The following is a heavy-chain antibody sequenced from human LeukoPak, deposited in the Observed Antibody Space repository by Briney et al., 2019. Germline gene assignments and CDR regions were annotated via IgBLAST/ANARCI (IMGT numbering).Heavy chain of an antibody. V-gene: IGHV1-2*02. CDR3: AKLDDYGDPIYAFDI. CDR2: INPNSGGT. D-gene: IGHD4-17*01. J-gene: IGHJ3*02. CDR1: GYTFTDYY. Sequence: ASVKVSCKASGYTFTDYYMHWVRQAPGQGLEWMGWINPNSGGTNYAQKFQGRVTMTRDTSISTVYMEMSRLRSDDTAVYYCAKLDDYGDPIYAFDIWGQGTMVTVSS.